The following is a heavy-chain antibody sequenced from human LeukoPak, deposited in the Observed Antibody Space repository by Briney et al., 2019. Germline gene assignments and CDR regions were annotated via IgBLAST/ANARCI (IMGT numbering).Heavy chain of an antibody. J-gene: IGHJ6*03. Sequence: PGGSLRLSCAASGFTLSSYVMHWVRQAPGKGLEWVAVISYDGSNKYYADSVKGRFTISRDNSKNTLYLQMNSLRAEDTAVYYCAKALDYYYYMDVWGKGTTVTISS. CDR3: AKALDYYYYMDV. V-gene: IGHV3-30*04. CDR2: ISYDGSNK. CDR1: GFTLSSYV.